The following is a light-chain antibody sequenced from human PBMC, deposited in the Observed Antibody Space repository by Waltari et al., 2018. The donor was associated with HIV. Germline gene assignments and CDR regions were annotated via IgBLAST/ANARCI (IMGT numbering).Light chain of an antibody. CDR3: QQYGSSPRT. CDR1: PSVSSSY. V-gene: IGKV3-20*01. Sequence: EIVLTQSPGTLALSPGERATLSCRASPSVSSSYLAWYQQKPGQAPRLLIYGASSRATGIPDRFSGSGSGSEFTLTISRLEPEDFVVYYCQQYGSSPRTFGQGTKVEIK. J-gene: IGKJ1*01. CDR2: GAS.